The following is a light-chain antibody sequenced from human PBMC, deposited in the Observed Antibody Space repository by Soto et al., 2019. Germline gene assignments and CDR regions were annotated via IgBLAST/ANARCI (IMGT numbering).Light chain of an antibody. CDR2: ATS. J-gene: IGKJ1*01. V-gene: IGKV1-17*01. CDR3: LQHNTYPRT. Sequence: DIQMTQSPSSLSASVGDRVTITCRASQAIRNDLGWYQQKPAKAPKRLIYATSSLQSGVPSRFSGSGSVTESTLTISSLQPEDSATYYCLQHNTYPRTFGQGTKVDIK. CDR1: QAIRND.